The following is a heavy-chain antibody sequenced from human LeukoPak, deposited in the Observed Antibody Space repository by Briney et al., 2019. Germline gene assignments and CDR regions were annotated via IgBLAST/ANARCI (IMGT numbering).Heavy chain of an antibody. Sequence: PGGSLRLSCEASGFTFSTYAMSWVRQPPGKGLQWVSGISGSDSGTYYTDSVNGRFTISRDNSKNTVYLEIDNLRAEDTAVYYCAKCMSGIGVCLNFDSWGQGILVTVSS. J-gene: IGHJ4*02. V-gene: IGHV3-23*01. CDR3: AKCMSGIGVCLNFDS. D-gene: IGHD2-21*02. CDR1: GFTFSTYA. CDR2: ISGSDSGT.